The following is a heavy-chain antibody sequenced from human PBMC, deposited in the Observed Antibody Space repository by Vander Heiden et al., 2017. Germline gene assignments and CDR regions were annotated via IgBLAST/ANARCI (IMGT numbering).Heavy chain of an antibody. D-gene: IGHD7-27*01. CDR3: ARDGDGNLDY. V-gene: IGHV3-48*01. J-gene: IGHJ4*02. Sequence: EVQLVASGGDLVQPGGSLRLPCPASGFTFRNYYMNWVRQAPGKGLEWISFISGSSDIIHYADSVKGRFTISRDNAKNSLLLQMNSLRGEDTAVYYCARDGDGNLDYWGQGTLVTVSS. CDR1: GFTFRNYY. CDR2: ISGSSDII.